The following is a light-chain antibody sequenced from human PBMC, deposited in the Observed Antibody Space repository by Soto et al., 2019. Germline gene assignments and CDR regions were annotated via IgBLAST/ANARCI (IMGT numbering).Light chain of an antibody. CDR1: QSVSSH. V-gene: IGKV3-15*01. Sequence: EIVMTQSPATLSVSPGERATLSCRASQSVSSHLDWYQQKPAQAPRLLISGASTRATGIPARFSGSGSGTEFSLSISSLQSEDFAVYYCQQYHIWWTFGQGTKVEIK. CDR2: GAS. CDR3: QQYHIWWT. J-gene: IGKJ1*01.